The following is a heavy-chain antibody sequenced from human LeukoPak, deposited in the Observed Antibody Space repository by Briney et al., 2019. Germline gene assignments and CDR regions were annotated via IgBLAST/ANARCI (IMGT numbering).Heavy chain of an antibody. D-gene: IGHD6-19*01. CDR1: GFTFSSYW. V-gene: IGHV3-30*03. CDR2: MSYDGSNK. Sequence: GGSLRLSCAASGFTFSSYWMNWVRQAPGKGLEWVAVMSYDGSNKYYSDSVRGRFTISRDISKNTLYLQMSSLRGEDTAMYYCARGGSAWYHDSWGQGTLVTVSS. J-gene: IGHJ4*02. CDR3: ARGGSAWYHDS.